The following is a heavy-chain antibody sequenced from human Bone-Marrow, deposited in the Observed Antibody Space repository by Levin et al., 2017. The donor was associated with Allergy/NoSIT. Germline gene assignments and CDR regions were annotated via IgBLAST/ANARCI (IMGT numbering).Heavy chain of an antibody. Sequence: GGSLRLSCAASGFSFSSYGMHWVRQAPGKGLEWVAIIWYDGSSKFYADSVKGRFTISRDNSKNTLSLQMSSLRVEDTAVYYCARGLSGWFCLSPCDYWGQGTLVTVSS. D-gene: IGHD6-19*01. CDR3: ARGLSGWFCLSPCDY. V-gene: IGHV3-33*01. CDR1: GFSFSSYG. CDR2: IWYDGSSK. J-gene: IGHJ4*02.